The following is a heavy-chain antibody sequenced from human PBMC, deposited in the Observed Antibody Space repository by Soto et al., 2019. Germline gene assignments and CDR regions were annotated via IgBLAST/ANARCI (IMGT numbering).Heavy chain of an antibody. CDR1: GGTFSSYA. Sequence: QVQLVQSGAEVKKPGSAVKVSCKASGGTFSSYAISWVRQAPGQGLEWMGGIIPIFGTANYAQKFQGRVTITADESTITAYMELSSLRSEDTAVYYWASRTRGYSYGYEDYWGKGTLVTVSS. CDR3: ASRTRGYSYGYEDY. CDR2: IIPIFGTA. J-gene: IGHJ4*02. D-gene: IGHD5-18*01. V-gene: IGHV1-69*01.